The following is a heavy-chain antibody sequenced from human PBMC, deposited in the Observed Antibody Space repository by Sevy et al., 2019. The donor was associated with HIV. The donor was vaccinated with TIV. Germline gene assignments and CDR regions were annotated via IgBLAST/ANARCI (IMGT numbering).Heavy chain of an antibody. CDR3: ARDRGCSSTSCHYYYGMDV. CDR1: GFTFSSYS. D-gene: IGHD2-2*01. Sequence: GGSLRLSCAASGFTFSSYSMNWVRQAPGKGLEWVSSISSSSSYIYYADSVKGGFTISRDNAKNSLYLQMNGLRAEDTAVYYCARDRGCSSTSCHYYYGMDVWGQGTTVTVSS. V-gene: IGHV3-21*01. CDR2: ISSSSSYI. J-gene: IGHJ6*02.